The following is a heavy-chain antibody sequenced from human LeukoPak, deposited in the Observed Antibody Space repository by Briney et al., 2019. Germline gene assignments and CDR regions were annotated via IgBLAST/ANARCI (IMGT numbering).Heavy chain of an antibody. CDR3: ARLYYDSSGYYQICYFDY. D-gene: IGHD3-22*01. Sequence: SETLSLTCTVSGGSVSSSSYYWGWIRQPPGKGLEWIGSIYYSGSTYYNPSLKSRVTISVDTSKNQFSLNLSSVTAADTAVYYCARLYYDSSGYYQICYFDYWGQGTLVTVSS. V-gene: IGHV4-39*01. CDR1: GGSVSSSSYY. CDR2: IYYSGST. J-gene: IGHJ4*02.